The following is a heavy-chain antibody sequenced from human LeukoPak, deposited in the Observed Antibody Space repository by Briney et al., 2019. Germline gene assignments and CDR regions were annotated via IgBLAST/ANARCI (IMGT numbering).Heavy chain of an antibody. V-gene: IGHV3-74*01. Sequence: RPGGSLRLSCAASGFTFSSYWMHWVRQAPGKGLVWVSRINTDGSSTSYADSVKGRFTISRDNAKNTLYLQMNSLRGEDTAVYYCARSVVAATETFDYWGQGTLVTVSS. D-gene: IGHD2-15*01. CDR3: ARSVVAATETFDY. CDR1: GFTFSSYW. J-gene: IGHJ4*02. CDR2: INTDGSST.